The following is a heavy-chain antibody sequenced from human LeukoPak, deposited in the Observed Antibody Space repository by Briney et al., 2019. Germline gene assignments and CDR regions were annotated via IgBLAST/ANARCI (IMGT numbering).Heavy chain of an antibody. CDR1: GYSISSGYY. Sequence: SETLSLTCAVSGYSISSGYYWGWIRQPPGTGLEWIGSIYHSGSTYYNPSLKSRVTISVDTSKNQFSPKLSSVTAADTAVYYCARDSSYSSSWTWGQGTLVTVSS. V-gene: IGHV4-38-2*02. CDR3: ARDSSYSSSWT. CDR2: IYHSGST. D-gene: IGHD6-13*01. J-gene: IGHJ5*02.